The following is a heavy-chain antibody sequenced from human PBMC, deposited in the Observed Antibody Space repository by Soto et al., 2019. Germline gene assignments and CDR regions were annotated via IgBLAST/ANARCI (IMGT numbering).Heavy chain of an antibody. CDR1: GGSISSYY. D-gene: IGHD6-13*01. CDR2: IYYSGST. J-gene: IGHJ5*02. Sequence: QVQLQESGPGLVKPSETLSLTCTVSGGSISSYYWSWIRQPPGKGLEWIGYIYYSGSTNYNPSLKSRVTISVDTSKFHFALKLSSVASADKAVYYCAIAVSGRSSWYRGNWCDPWGQGTLVTVSS. V-gene: IGHV4-59*01. CDR3: AIAVSGRSSWYRGNWCDP.